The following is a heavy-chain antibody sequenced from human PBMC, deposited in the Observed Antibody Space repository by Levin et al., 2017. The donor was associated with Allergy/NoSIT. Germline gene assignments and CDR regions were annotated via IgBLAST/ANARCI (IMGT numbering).Heavy chain of an antibody. CDR3: ARLPYDILTGYYIDWGLDMDV. D-gene: IGHD3-9*01. CDR2: IYSGGST. V-gene: IGHV3-53*01. CDR1: GFTVSSNY. Sequence: GESLKISCAASGFTVSSNYMSWVRQAPGKGLEWVSVIYSGGSTYYADSVKGRFTISRDNSKNTLYLQMNSLRAEDTAVYYCARLPYDILTGYYIDWGLDMDVWGKGTTVTVSS. J-gene: IGHJ6*03.